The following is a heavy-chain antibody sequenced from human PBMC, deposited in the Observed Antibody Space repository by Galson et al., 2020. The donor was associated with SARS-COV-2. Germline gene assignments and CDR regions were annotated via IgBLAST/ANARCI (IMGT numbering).Heavy chain of an antibody. CDR3: ARGTDDLTSCLYDN. CDR2: ISYDGTTR. Sequence: QLGESLKISCAASGFTFSSSAMHWVRQAPGKGLEWVAIISYDGTTRYKSDSVKGRFTIARDISKNTLYLQMNRLRPEDTGVYYCARGTDDLTSCLYDNWGQGTLVTVSP. J-gene: IGHJ4*02. V-gene: IGHV3-30*04. D-gene: IGHD2-8*01. CDR1: GFTFSSSA.